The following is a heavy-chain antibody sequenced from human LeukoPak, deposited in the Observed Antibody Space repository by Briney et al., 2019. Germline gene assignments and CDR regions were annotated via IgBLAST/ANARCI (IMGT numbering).Heavy chain of an antibody. Sequence: GGSLRLSCTASGFTFSNFWMHWVRQAPGKGLEWVSRINDDGRSTSYADSVKGRFTTSRDNAKNTVYLQMNTLRAEDTAVYYCARAYCGGDCYSRAMDYWGQGTLVTVSS. D-gene: IGHD2-21*02. V-gene: IGHV3-74*01. J-gene: IGHJ4*02. CDR3: ARAYCGGDCYSRAMDY. CDR2: INDDGRST. CDR1: GFTFSNFW.